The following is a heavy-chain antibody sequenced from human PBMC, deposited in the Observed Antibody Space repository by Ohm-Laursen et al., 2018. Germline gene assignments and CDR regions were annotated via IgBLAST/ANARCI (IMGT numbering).Heavy chain of an antibody. CDR1: GGSISSGGYY. CDR3: ARAEVDAFDI. CDR2: IYYSGST. V-gene: IGHV4-31*03. J-gene: IGHJ3*02. Sequence: SDTLSLTCTVSGGSISSGGYYWSWIRQHPGKGLEWNGYIYYSGSTYYNPSLKSRVTISVDTSKNQFSLKLSSVTAADTAVYYCARAEVDAFDIWGQGTMVTVS.